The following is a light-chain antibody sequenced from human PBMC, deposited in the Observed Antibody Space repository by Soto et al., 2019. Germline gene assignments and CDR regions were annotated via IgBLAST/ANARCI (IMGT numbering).Light chain of an antibody. Sequence: DLQMTQSPSSLSASVGDRVTITCRASQSMSTFLNWYQQKPGKAPNLLIYAASNLQSGVPSRFSGSGSGTDFTLTISNLQPEDFATYYCQQSYKTPPYTFGQGTKLEMK. CDR3: QQSYKTPPYT. J-gene: IGKJ2*01. CDR1: QSMSTF. CDR2: AAS. V-gene: IGKV1-39*01.